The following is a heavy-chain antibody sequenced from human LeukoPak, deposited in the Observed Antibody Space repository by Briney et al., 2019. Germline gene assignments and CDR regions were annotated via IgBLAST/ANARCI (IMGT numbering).Heavy chain of an antibody. J-gene: IGHJ3*02. CDR1: GFTFDDYG. V-gene: IGHV3-20*04. CDR3: ARGSSGYYYEGAFDI. D-gene: IGHD3-22*01. Sequence: PGGSLRLSCAASGFTFDDYGMSWVRQAPGKGLEWVSGINWNGGSTGYADSVKGRFTISRDNAKNSLYLQMNSLRAEDTALYYCARGSSGYYYEGAFDIWGQGTMVTVSS. CDR2: INWNGGST.